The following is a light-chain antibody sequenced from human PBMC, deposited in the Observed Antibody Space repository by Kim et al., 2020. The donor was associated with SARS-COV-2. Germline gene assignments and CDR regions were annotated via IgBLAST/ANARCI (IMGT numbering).Light chain of an antibody. Sequence: SPGERATLSCRASQSVSSYFAWYQQKPGQAPRLLIYDASTRATGIPARFSGSGSGTDFTLTISSLEPEDFAVYYCQQRSNWPGFTFGPGTKVDIK. V-gene: IGKV3-11*01. CDR2: DAS. CDR1: QSVSSY. J-gene: IGKJ3*01. CDR3: QQRSNWPGFT.